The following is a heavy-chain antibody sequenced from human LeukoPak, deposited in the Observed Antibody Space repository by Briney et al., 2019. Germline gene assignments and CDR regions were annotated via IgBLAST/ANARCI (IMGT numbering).Heavy chain of an antibody. J-gene: IGHJ5*02. D-gene: IGHD6-13*01. CDR2: INHSGST. V-gene: IGHV4-34*01. Sequence: PSETLSLTCAVYGGSFSGYYWSWIRQPPGKGLEWIGEINHSGSTNYNPSLKSRVTISVDTSKNQFSLKLSSVTAADTAVYYCARGRATRPGYSSSWYSSWGQGTLITVSS. CDR1: GGSFSGYY. CDR3: ARGRATRPGYSSSWYSS.